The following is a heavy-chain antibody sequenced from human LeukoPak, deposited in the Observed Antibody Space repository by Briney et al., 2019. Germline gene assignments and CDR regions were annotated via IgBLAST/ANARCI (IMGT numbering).Heavy chain of an antibody. V-gene: IGHV4-38-2*02. J-gene: IGHJ5*02. CDR2: IYHSGST. CDR1: GYSISSGYY. D-gene: IGHD1-26*01. Sequence: PSETLSLTCTVSGYSISSGYYWGWIRQPPGKRLEWIGSIYHSGSTYYNPSLKSRVTILRDTSKNQFSLKLTSVTAADTAIYYCARGRRVGATASWGQGTLVTVSP. CDR3: ARGRRVGATAS.